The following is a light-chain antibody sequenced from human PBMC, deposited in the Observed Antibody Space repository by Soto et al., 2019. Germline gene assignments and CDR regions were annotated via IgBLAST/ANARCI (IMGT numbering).Light chain of an antibody. J-gene: IGKJ3*01. V-gene: IGKV1-39*01. Sequence: DIQVTQSPSSLSASVGDRVTITCRTSHTIATYLYWYQHRPGKAPNLLIYTATSLQSGVPSRFSGSGTGTDFTLPISALQPEDFTSYFCQQTYATPFTFGRGTTV. CDR3: QQTYATPFT. CDR2: TAT. CDR1: HTIATY.